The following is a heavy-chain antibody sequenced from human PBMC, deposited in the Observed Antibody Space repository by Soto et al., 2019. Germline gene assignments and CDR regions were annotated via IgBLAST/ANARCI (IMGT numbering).Heavy chain of an antibody. Sequence: PGGSLRLSCAASGFTFSGSAMHWVRQASGKGLEWVGRIRSKANSYATAYAASVKGRFTISRDDSKNTAYLQMSSLKTEDTAVYYCTRRSRLGELSYFDYWGQGTLVTVSS. V-gene: IGHV3-73*01. D-gene: IGHD3-16*02. J-gene: IGHJ4*02. CDR1: GFTFSGSA. CDR3: TRRSRLGELSYFDY. CDR2: IRSKANSYAT.